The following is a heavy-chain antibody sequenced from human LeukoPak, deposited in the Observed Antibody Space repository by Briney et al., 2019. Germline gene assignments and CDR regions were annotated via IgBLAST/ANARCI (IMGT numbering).Heavy chain of an antibody. J-gene: IGHJ4*02. V-gene: IGHV4-4*07. Sequence: SETLSLTCTVSGGSISSYYWSWIRQPAGKGLEWIGRIYTSGSTNYNPSLKSLVTMSVDWSKNQFSVKLSSVTAADTAVYYFLRQKPAYDILTGYYPEYYLDYWGQGTLVTVSS. CDR3: LRQKPAYDILTGYYPEYYLDY. CDR1: GGSISSYY. CDR2: IYTSGST. D-gene: IGHD3-9*01.